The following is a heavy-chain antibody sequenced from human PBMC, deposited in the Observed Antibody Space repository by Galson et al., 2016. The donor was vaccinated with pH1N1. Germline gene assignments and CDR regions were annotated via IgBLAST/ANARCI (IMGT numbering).Heavy chain of an antibody. V-gene: IGHV3-7*01. CDR1: GFTFRSYW. CDR3: ARVNHYYYYGMDV. J-gene: IGHJ6*02. Sequence: SLRLSCAGSGFTFRSYWMHWVRQAPGKGLEWVANINQDGSVKYYVDSVKGRFTISRDNAKNSLFLQMNSLRAEDTAVYYCARVNHYYYYGMDVWGQGTTVTVSS. D-gene: IGHD1-14*01. CDR2: INQDGSVK.